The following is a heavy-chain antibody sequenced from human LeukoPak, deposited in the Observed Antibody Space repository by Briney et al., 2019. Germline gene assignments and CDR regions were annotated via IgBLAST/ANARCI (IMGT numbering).Heavy chain of an antibody. CDR2: ISTNGGST. J-gene: IGHJ3*01. Sequence: GGSLRLSCAASGLTFSNYAMHWVRQAPGKGLEYVSAISTNGGSTHYAYSAKGRFTVSRDNSKDIVFLQMGSLRAEDMGVYFCARGYCGSASCYPNDAFDFWGQGSMVTVSS. V-gene: IGHV3-64*01. D-gene: IGHD2-2*01. CDR1: GLTFSNYA. CDR3: ARGYCGSASCYPNDAFDF.